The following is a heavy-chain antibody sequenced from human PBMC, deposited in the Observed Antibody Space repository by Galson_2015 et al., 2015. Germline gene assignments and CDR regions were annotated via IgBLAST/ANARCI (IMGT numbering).Heavy chain of an antibody. CDR2: ITASGRTK. V-gene: IGHV3-11*01. CDR1: TFTFSDYY. D-gene: IGHD5-24*01. CDR3: VSLGQMATASHYYYYALDV. Sequence: SLRLSCAASTFTFSDYYMTWIRQAPGKGLEWVSYITASGRTKYYADSVKGRFTTSRDNAKNTLDLQMDSLRAEDTAVYYCVSLGQMATASHYYYYALDVWGQGTTVTVS. J-gene: IGHJ6*02.